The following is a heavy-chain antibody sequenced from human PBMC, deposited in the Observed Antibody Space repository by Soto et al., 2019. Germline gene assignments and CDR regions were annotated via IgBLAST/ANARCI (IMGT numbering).Heavy chain of an antibody. CDR1: GGSMSEYF. Sequence: SETLSLTCSVSGGSMSEYFWSWIRQSPGKGLEWVGYIYYLGSTDYNPSLKSRVTISVDTSKRQFSLRLTSVTAADTSVYYCERHMRAVAAPLAYWGQGTVVTVSS. V-gene: IGHV4-59*08. CDR3: ERHMRAVAAPLAY. D-gene: IGHD6-19*01. J-gene: IGHJ4*02. CDR2: IYYLGST.